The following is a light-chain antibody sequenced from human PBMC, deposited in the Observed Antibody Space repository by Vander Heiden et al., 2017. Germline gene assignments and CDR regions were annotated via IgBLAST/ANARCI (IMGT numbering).Light chain of an antibody. Sequence: DIRMTQSPSSLSASVGDRVTITCQASQDISNYLNWYQQKPGKAPKLLIYDASNLETGVPSRFSGSGSGTDFTFTISSLQPEDVATYYCQQDDNLPRTFGQGTKVEIK. V-gene: IGKV1-33*01. CDR3: QQDDNLPRT. CDR1: QDISNY. J-gene: IGKJ1*01. CDR2: DAS.